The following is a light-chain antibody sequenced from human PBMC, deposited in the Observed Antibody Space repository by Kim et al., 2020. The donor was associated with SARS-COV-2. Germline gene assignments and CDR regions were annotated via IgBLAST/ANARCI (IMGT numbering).Light chain of an antibody. CDR3: QQYYTTPWT. CDR1: QSVSYSSSNKNY. Sequence: DIVMTQSPDSLAVSPGERATINCKSSQSVSYSSSNKNYIAWYQQKPGQPPKLLIYWASTRESGVPDRFSGSGSGTDFTLTISSLQAEDVAVYYCQQYYTTPWTFGQGTKVDIK. J-gene: IGKJ1*01. CDR2: WAS. V-gene: IGKV4-1*01.